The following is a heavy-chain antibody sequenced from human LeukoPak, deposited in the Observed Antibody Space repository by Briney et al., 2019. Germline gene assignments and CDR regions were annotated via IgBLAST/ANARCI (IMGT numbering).Heavy chain of an antibody. Sequence: SETLSPTCTVSGGSISSSSYYWGWLRQPPGKGLEWIGSIYYTRSTYYNPSLKSRVTISVDTSKNQFSLKLTSVTAADTAVYYCARGVTTIVVVIHDWYFDLWGRGTLVTVSS. CDR2: IYYTRST. CDR3: ARGVTTIVVVIHDWYFDL. D-gene: IGHD3-22*01. CDR1: GGSISSSSYY. J-gene: IGHJ2*01. V-gene: IGHV4-39*01.